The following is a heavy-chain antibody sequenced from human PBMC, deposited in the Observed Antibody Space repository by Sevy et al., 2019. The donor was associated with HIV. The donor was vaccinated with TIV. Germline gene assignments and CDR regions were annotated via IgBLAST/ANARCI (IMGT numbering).Heavy chain of an antibody. D-gene: IGHD3-3*01. Sequence: GGSLRLSCAASGFTFSSYAMHWVRQAPGKGLEWVAVIWYDGSNKYYADSVKGRFTISRDNSKNTLYLQMNSLRAEDTAVYYCARESYYDFWSGYVHAFDIWGQGTMVTVSS. V-gene: IGHV3-33*08. CDR3: ARESYYDFWSGYVHAFDI. J-gene: IGHJ3*02. CDR2: IWYDGSNK. CDR1: GFTFSSYA.